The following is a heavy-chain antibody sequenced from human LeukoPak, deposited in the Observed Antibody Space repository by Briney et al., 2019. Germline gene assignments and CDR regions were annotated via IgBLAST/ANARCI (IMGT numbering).Heavy chain of an antibody. Sequence: ASVKVSCKASGYTFTGYYIHWVRQAPGQGLEWMGWINPNSGDTTSAQRFQGRVTMTRDTSLNTAYMELSRLTSDDTAVYYWARFPGYSSDKRSLSWFDPWGQGSLVTVSS. CDR2: INPNSGDT. D-gene: IGHD6-19*01. V-gene: IGHV1-2*02. J-gene: IGHJ5*02. CDR3: ARFPGYSSDKRSLSWFDP. CDR1: GYTFTGYY.